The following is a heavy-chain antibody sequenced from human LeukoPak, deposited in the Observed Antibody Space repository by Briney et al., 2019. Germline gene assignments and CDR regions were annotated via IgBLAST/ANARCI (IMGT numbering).Heavy chain of an antibody. CDR3: ARESRRRVPPSDIENYFDY. CDR1: NGSLSGYY. J-gene: IGHJ4*02. Sequence: SETLSLTCAVYNGSLSGYYWSWFRQSPGKGLELIGEIGYNGNTNYNPSLKSRLTISLDTSKNQFSLRLISVTAADTAFYYCARESRRRVPPSDIENYFDYWGQGTLVTVSS. V-gene: IGHV4-34*01. D-gene: IGHD1-26*01. CDR2: IGYNGNT.